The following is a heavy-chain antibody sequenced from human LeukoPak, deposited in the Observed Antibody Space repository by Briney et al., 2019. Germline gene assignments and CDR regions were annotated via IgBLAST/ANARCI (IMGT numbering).Heavy chain of an antibody. J-gene: IGHJ6*02. CDR1: GFTFGSYA. V-gene: IGHV3-30-3*01. Sequence: PGRSLRLSCAASGFTFGSYAMHWVRQAPGKGLEWVAVISYDGSNKYYADSVKGRFTISRDNSKNTLYLQMNSLRAEDTAVYYCARDLGPTYYYDSSGYYPTPLENYYYYYGMDVWGQGTTVTVSS. CDR2: ISYDGSNK. D-gene: IGHD3-22*01. CDR3: ARDLGPTYYYDSSGYYPTPLENYYYYYGMDV.